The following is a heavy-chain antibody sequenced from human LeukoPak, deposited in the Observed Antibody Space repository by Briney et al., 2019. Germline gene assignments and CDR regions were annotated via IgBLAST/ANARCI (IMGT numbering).Heavy chain of an antibody. CDR1: GFTFSKYW. CDR3: ASHSSGSFRFDY. D-gene: IGHD3-10*01. Sequence: GGSLRLSCAASGFTFSKYWMSWVRQAPGKGLEWVAKIKQDGTEKYYVDSVKGLFTNSRDNAKNSLYLQMNSLRAEDTAVYYCASHSSGSFRFDYWGQGTLVTVSP. J-gene: IGHJ4*02. V-gene: IGHV3-7*01. CDR2: IKQDGTEK.